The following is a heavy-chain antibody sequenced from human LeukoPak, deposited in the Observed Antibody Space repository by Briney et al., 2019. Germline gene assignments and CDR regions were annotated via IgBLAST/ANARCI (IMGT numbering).Heavy chain of an antibody. J-gene: IGHJ6*03. CDR2: IYTSGST. CDR1: GGSISSGSYY. D-gene: IGHD3-10*02. Sequence: PSQTLSLTCTVSGGSISSGSYYWSWIRQPAGKGLEWIGRIYTSGSTNHNPSLKSRVTISVDTSKNQFSLKLSSVTAADTAVYYCARDVRGYYYYYMDVWGKGTTVTISS. V-gene: IGHV4-61*02. CDR3: ARDVRGYYYYYMDV.